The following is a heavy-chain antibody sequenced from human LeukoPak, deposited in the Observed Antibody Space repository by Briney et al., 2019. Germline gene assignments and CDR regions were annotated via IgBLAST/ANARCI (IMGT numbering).Heavy chain of an antibody. J-gene: IGHJ4*02. V-gene: IGHV4-39*07. CDR1: GGSISSSSYY. Sequence: SETLSLTCTVSGGSISSSSYYWGWIRQPPGKGLEWIGSIYYSGSTNYNPSLKSRVTISVDTSKNQFSLKLSSVTAADTAVYYCARVRDYPTYYFDYWGQGTLVTVSS. CDR2: IYYSGST. D-gene: IGHD4-11*01. CDR3: ARVRDYPTYYFDY.